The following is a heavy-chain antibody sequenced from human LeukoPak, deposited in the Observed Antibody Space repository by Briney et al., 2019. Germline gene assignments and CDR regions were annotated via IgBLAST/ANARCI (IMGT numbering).Heavy chain of an antibody. J-gene: IGHJ1*01. V-gene: IGHV1-8*01. CDR2: MNPNSGNT. CDR3: ARDMRHENFPH. Sequence: ASVKVSCKASVYTFTSYDINWVRQATGQGLEWMGWMNPNSGNTGYAQKFQGGVTMTRNTSISTAYMELSSLRSEDTAVYYCARDMRHENFPHWGQGTLVTVSS. D-gene: IGHD3-16*01. CDR1: VYTFTSYD.